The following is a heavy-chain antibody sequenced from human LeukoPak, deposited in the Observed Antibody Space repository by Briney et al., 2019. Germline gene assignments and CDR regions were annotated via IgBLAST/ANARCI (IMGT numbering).Heavy chain of an antibody. J-gene: IGHJ4*02. D-gene: IGHD3-10*01. V-gene: IGHV3-20*04. CDR3: AREYHGSGSYYNVGY. CDR2: INWNGGRT. CDR1: GFTFDDYG. Sequence: GGSLRLSCAASGFTFDDYGMSWVRQAPGKGLEWVSGINWNGGRTGYADSVKGRFTISRDNAKKSLYVQMNSLRAEDTALYYCAREYHGSGSYYNVGYWGQGTLVTVSS.